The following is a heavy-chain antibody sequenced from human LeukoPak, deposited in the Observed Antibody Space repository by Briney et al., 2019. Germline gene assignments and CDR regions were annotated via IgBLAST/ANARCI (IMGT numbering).Heavy chain of an antibody. CDR3: AKEASGYDYDYFDY. D-gene: IGHD5-12*01. J-gene: IGHJ4*02. CDR1: GFTFSNYA. CDR2: ISSSGGSI. V-gene: IGHV3-23*01. Sequence: GGSLRLSCAASGFTFSNYAMSWVRQAPGGGLECVSAISSSGGSINYADSVRGRFSISRDNAKNSLYLQMNSLKAEDTALYYCAKEASGYDYDYFDYWGQGTLVSVSS.